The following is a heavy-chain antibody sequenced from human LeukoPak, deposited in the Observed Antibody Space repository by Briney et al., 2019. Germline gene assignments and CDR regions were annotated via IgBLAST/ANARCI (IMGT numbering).Heavy chain of an antibody. Sequence: SETLSLTCTVSGTSITTSFWSWIRQPAGKGLEWIGRFYSSGSTSYNPSLKSRLTMSVDTSKNEFSLKLRSVTAADTAVYYCVRDRVDSSGYYYYYGLDVWGQGTTVTVSS. D-gene: IGHD3-22*01. CDR2: FYSSGST. CDR1: GTSITTSF. CDR3: VRDRVDSSGYYYYYGLDV. J-gene: IGHJ6*02. V-gene: IGHV4-4*07.